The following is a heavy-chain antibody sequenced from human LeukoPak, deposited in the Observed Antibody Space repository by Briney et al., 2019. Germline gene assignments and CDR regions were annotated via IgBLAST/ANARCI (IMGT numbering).Heavy chain of an antibody. CDR2: INPNSGGT. V-gene: IGHV1-2*02. D-gene: IGHD2-15*01. J-gene: IGHJ4*02. Sequence: GASVTVSCKASGYTFTGYYMHWVRQAPGQGLEWMGWINPNSGGTNYAQKFQGRVTMTRDTSISTAYMELSRLRSDDTAVYYCASPGVVARPAPIDYWGQGTLVTVSS. CDR1: GYTFTGYY. CDR3: ASPGVVARPAPIDY.